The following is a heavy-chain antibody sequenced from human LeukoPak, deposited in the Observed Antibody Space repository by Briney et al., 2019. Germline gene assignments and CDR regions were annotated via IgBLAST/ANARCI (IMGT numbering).Heavy chain of an antibody. CDR2: MNPNSGNT. CDR3: ARVGSRYFDWLTSSYYYMDV. Sequence: ASVTVSCKASGYTFTSYDINWVRQATGQGLEWMGWMNPNSGNTGYAQKFQGRVTITRNTSISTAYMELSSLRSEDTAVYYCARVGSRYFDWLTSSYYYMDVWGKGTTVTVSS. CDR1: GYTFTSYD. J-gene: IGHJ6*03. V-gene: IGHV1-8*03. D-gene: IGHD3-9*01.